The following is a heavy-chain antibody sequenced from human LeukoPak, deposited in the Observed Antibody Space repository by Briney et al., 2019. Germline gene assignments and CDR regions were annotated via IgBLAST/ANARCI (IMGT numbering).Heavy chain of an antibody. CDR1: GYTFTSYD. V-gene: IGHV1-46*01. D-gene: IGHD1-26*01. Sequence: VASVKVSCKASGYTFTSYDINWVRQAPGQGLGWMGLINPTGGSTGYAQKFQGRVTMTRDMSTSTDYMELSSLRSEDTAIYYCARDNSVGDNAWWFDPWGQGTLVTVSS. CDR2: INPTGGST. CDR3: ARDNSVGDNAWWFDP. J-gene: IGHJ5*02.